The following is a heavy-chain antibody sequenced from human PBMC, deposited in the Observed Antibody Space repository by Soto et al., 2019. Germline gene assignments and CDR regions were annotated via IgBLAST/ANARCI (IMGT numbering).Heavy chain of an antibody. D-gene: IGHD3-3*01. Sequence: SETLSLNCNASGASIGSSPYAWGWIRQSAGKGLEWIGTIDYGGTIYYNPSVKSRITISLDTSKNQISLRLSSVTAADTAVYYCARHVHNQGYEYYFASWGQGTLVTVSS. CDR3: ARHVHNQGYEYYFAS. V-gene: IGHV4-39*01. CDR1: GASIGSSPYA. CDR2: IDYGGTI. J-gene: IGHJ4*02.